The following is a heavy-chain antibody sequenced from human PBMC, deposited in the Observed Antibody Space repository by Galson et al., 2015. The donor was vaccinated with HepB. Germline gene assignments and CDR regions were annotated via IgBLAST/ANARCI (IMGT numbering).Heavy chain of an antibody. V-gene: IGHV3-48*04. D-gene: IGHD3-10*01. CDR2: ISSSSSTI. Sequence: SLRLSCAASGFTFSSYSMNWVRQAPGKGLEWVSYISSSSSTIYYADSVKGRFTISRDNAKNSLYLQMNSLRAEDTAVYYCARDIITMVRGVIYYYYGMDVWGQGTTVTVSS. CDR3: ARDIITMVRGVIYYYYGMDV. J-gene: IGHJ6*02. CDR1: GFTFSSYS.